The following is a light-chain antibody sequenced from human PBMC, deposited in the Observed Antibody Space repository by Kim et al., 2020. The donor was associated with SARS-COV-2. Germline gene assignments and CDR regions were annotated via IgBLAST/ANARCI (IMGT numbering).Light chain of an antibody. Sequence: GQSIPISCAGTSSDVGSYNLVSWYQQHPGKAPKLIVYEVSKRPSGVSNRFSGSKSGNTASLTISGLQAEDEADYYCSSYAGSSTLVFGGGTQLTVL. CDR3: SSYAGSSTLV. J-gene: IGLJ2*01. CDR1: SSDVGSYNL. CDR2: EVS. V-gene: IGLV2-23*02.